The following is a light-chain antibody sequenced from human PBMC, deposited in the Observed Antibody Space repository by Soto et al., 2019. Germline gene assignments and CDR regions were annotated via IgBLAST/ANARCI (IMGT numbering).Light chain of an antibody. CDR1: SSDVGGYNY. V-gene: IGLV2-8*01. J-gene: IGLJ2*01. Sequence: QSALTQPPSTSGSPGQSVTISCTGSSSDVGGYNYVSWYHQHPGNATKLMIYEVTKRPSGVPVRLSGSKSSNTASLTVAGIQAEDEADYYCSSYGGSNTVVFGGGTKLTVL. CDR2: EVT. CDR3: SSYGGSNTVV.